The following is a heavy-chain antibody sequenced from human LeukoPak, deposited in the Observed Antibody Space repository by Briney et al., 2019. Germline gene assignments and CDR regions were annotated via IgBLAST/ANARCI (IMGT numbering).Heavy chain of an antibody. CDR2: INSYAGDST. J-gene: IGHJ4*02. CDR1: GFTFNTYI. CDR3: AKDFGGSYLYFDN. V-gene: IGHV3-23*01. D-gene: IGHD1-26*01. Sequence: GGSPRLSCVASGFTFNTYIMTWVRQAPGKGLEWDAAINSYAGDSTYYADSVKGRFTISRDNYQNTLYLQMGSLRAEDTAVYHCAKDFGGSYLYFDNWGQGTLVTVSS.